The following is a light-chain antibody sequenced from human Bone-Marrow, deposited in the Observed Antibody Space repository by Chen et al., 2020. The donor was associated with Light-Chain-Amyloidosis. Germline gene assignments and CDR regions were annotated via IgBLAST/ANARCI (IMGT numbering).Light chain of an antibody. V-gene: IGLV3-25*03. CDR3: QSADSSGTYEVI. CDR1: DLPTKY. CDR2: RDT. Sequence: SYHLTQPPSVALPPGQTARITCAGDDLPTKYAYWYQQKPGQAPVLVIHRDTERPSGISERFSGSSSGTTATLTISGVKAEDEADYHCQSADSSGTYEVIFGGGTKLTVL. J-gene: IGLJ2*01.